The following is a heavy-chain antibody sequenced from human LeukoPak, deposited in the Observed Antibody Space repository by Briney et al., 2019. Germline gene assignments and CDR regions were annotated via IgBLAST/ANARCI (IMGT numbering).Heavy chain of an antibody. V-gene: IGHV4-34*01. J-gene: IGHJ4*02. CDR3: ARVDMTTVTTLDY. Sequence: SETLSLTCAVHGGSFSGYYWSWIRQPPGKGLEWIGSIYYSGSTYYNPSLKSRVTISVDTSKNQFSLKLSSVTAADTAVYYCARVDMTTVTTLDYWGQGTLVTVSS. CDR2: IYYSGST. CDR1: GGSFSGYY. D-gene: IGHD4-17*01.